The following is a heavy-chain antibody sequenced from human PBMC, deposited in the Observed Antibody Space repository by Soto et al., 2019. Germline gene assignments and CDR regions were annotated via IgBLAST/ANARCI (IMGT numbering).Heavy chain of an antibody. V-gene: IGHV3-74*03. CDR2: INGDGSTT. CDR3: ASLVATTHHGSDY. Sequence: EVQLVESGGGLVQPGGSLRLSCAASGFTFSSYWMHWVRQAPGKGLVWVSRINGDGSTTKYADSVKGRFTTSRDNAKNTLYLQLTSLRAEDTAVYYCASLVATTHHGSDYWGQGTLLTVS. D-gene: IGHD5-12*01. J-gene: IGHJ4*02. CDR1: GFTFSSYW.